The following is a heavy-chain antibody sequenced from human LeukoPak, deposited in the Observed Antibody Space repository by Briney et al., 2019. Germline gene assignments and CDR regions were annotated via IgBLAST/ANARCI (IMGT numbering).Heavy chain of an antibody. CDR1: GGSISSSSYY. D-gene: IGHD4-23*01. CDR2: IYYSGST. Sequence: SETLFLTCTVSGGSISSSSYYWGWIRQPPGKGLEWIGSIYYSGSTYYNPSLKSRVTISVDTSKNQFSLKLSSVTAADTAVYYCARHLAGGKRGGFDYWGQGTLVTVSS. V-gene: IGHV4-39*01. J-gene: IGHJ4*02. CDR3: ARHLAGGKRGGFDY.